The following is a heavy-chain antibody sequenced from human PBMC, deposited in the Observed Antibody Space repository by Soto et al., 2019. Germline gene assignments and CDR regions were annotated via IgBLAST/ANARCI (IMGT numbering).Heavy chain of an antibody. Sequence: PGGSLRLSCAASGFTFSDYYMSWIRQAPGKGLEWVSYISSSGSTIYYADSVKGRFTISRDNAKNSLYLQMNSLRAEDTAVYYCASYVLLWFGEFPAPNAFDIWGQGTLVTVAS. CDR3: ASYVLLWFGEFPAPNAFDI. CDR1: GFTFSDYY. J-gene: IGHJ3*02. V-gene: IGHV3-11*01. D-gene: IGHD3-10*01. CDR2: ISSSGSTI.